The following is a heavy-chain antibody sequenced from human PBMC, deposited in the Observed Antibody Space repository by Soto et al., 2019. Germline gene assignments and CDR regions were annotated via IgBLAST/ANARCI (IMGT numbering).Heavy chain of an antibody. CDR3: ARVSARNSYYYGMDV. J-gene: IGHJ6*02. CDR1: GYTFTGYC. V-gene: IGHV1-2*04. Sequence: ASVKVSCKASGYTFTGYCMHWVRQAPGQGLEWMGWINPNSGGTNYAQKFQGWVTMTRDTSISTAYMELSRLRSDDTAVYYCARVSARNSYYYGMDVWGQGTTVTVSS. CDR2: INPNSGGT. D-gene: IGHD1-1*01.